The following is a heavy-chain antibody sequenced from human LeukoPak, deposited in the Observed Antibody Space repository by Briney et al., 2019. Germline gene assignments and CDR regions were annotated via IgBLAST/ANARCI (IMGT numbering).Heavy chain of an antibody. D-gene: IGHD5-24*01. J-gene: IGHJ4*02. Sequence: GGSLRLSCAASGFTFSSYGMPWVRQAPGKGLEWVALISYDGSNKYYADSVKGRFTISRDNSKNTVYLQMNSLRAEDTAVYYCARAPSGDGYIDWGQGTLVTVSS. V-gene: IGHV3-30*03. CDR2: ISYDGSNK. CDR1: GFTFSSYG. CDR3: ARAPSGDGYID.